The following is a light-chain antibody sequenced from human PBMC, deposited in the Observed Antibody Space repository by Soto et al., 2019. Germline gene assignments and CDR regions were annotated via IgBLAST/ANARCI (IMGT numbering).Light chain of an antibody. CDR3: SSYAGRSTFVV. CDR2: EVN. V-gene: IGLV2-23*02. CDR1: SSNVGGYNL. Sequence: QSALTQPASVSGSPGQSITISCTGTSSNVGGYNLVSWYQQHPGKAPKLMISEVNKRPSGVSNRFSGSKSGNTASLTISGLQAEDEADYYCSSYAGRSTFVVFGGGTKLTVL. J-gene: IGLJ2*01.